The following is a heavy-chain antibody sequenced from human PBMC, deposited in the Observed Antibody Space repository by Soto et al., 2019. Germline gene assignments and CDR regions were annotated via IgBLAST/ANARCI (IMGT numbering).Heavy chain of an antibody. CDR2: ILNDGSNR. CDR3: ARDDEYSGNGMDV. J-gene: IGHJ6*02. D-gene: IGHD3-10*01. CDR1: GFTFSNYG. V-gene: IGHV3-33*01. Sequence: QVQLVESGGGVVQPGRSLRLSCAASGFTFSNYGMHWVRQAPGKGLEWVAVILNDGSNRYHADSVKDRFTISRDNSKXXXXXXMXSLRAEDTAVYYCARDDEYSGNGMDVWGQGTTVTVS.